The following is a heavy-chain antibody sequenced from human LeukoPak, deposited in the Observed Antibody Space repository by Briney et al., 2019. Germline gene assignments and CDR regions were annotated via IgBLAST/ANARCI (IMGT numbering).Heavy chain of an antibody. Sequence: ASVKVSCKASGYTFTSYSINWVRQAPGQGLEWMGWISAYNGNSHYTQKFQGRVTMTTDTSTSTAYMELRSLRSDDTAVYYCARSLGSYSAYWGQGTLVTVSS. V-gene: IGHV1-18*01. CDR1: GYTFTSYS. CDR2: ISAYNGNS. D-gene: IGHD1-26*01. CDR3: ARSLGSYSAY. J-gene: IGHJ4*02.